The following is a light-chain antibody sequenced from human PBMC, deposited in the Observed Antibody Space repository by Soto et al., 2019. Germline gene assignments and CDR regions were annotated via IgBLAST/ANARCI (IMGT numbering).Light chain of an antibody. CDR2: AAS. Sequence: DIHMTQSASAMSASVGYRVTITCRASQGISNYLAWFQQKPGKVPKRLIYAASSLQSGVPSRFSGSGYGTEFNLTISSLQPDDFAVYYCQQYNSYPWTFGQGTKVDIK. V-gene: IGKV1-17*03. CDR1: QGISNY. J-gene: IGKJ1*01. CDR3: QQYNSYPWT.